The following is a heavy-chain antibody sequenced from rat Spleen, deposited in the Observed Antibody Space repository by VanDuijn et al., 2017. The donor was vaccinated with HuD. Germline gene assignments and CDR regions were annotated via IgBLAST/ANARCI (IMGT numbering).Heavy chain of an antibody. CDR2: INSAGST. V-gene: IGHV3-3*01. Sequence: EVQLQESGPGLVKPSQSLSLTCSVTGYSITSSYRWNWIRKFPGNKLEWMGYINSAGSTNCNPSLKSRIPISRDTSKNQFFLQVDSVITEDTATYYCARSDGTHYYLPFADWGQGTLVTVSS. CDR3: ARSDGTHYYLPFAD. J-gene: IGHJ3*01. CDR1: GYSITSSYR. D-gene: IGHD1-12*02.